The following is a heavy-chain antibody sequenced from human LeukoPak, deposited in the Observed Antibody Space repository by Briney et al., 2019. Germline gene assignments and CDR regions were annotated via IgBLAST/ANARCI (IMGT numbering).Heavy chain of an antibody. Sequence: SETLSLTCAVYGGSFSGYYWGWIRQPPGKGLEWIGYIYYSGSTNYNPSLKSRVTISVDTSKNQFSLKLSSVTAADTAVYYCARMIVATIRIGVYFYHGMDVWGQGTTVTVSS. J-gene: IGHJ6*02. D-gene: IGHD5-12*01. V-gene: IGHV4-59*12. CDR2: IYYSGST. CDR3: ARMIVATIRIGVYFYHGMDV. CDR1: GGSFSGYY.